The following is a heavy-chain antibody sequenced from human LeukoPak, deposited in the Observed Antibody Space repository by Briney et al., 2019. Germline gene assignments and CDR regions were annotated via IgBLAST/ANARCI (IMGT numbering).Heavy chain of an antibody. Sequence: GESLKISCAASGFTFSTYWMHWVRQAPGKGLEWVAVLSYDGSNKFYAESVKGRFTISRDNSKNTVYLQMNSLRVEDTAVYYCARPRAALLWFGELSDYWGQGTLVTVSS. CDR3: ARPRAALLWFGELSDY. V-gene: IGHV3-30-3*01. CDR1: GFTFSTYW. J-gene: IGHJ4*02. CDR2: LSYDGSNK. D-gene: IGHD3-10*01.